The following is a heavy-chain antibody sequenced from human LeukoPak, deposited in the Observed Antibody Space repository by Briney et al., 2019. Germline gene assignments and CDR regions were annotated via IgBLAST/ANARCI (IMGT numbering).Heavy chain of an antibody. V-gene: IGHV1-18*01. D-gene: IGHD3-22*01. Sequence: ASVKVSCKASGYTFTSYGISWVRQAPGQGLEWMGWISAYNGNTNYAQKLQGRVTMTTDTSTSTAYMELRSLRSDDTAVYYCARDLGWRDSSSSSDYWGQGTLVTVSS. J-gene: IGHJ4*02. CDR1: GYTFTSYG. CDR2: ISAYNGNT. CDR3: ARDLGWRDSSSSSDY.